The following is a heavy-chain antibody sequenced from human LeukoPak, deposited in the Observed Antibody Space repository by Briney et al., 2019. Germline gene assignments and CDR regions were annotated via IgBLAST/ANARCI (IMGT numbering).Heavy chain of an antibody. J-gene: IGHJ4*02. D-gene: IGHD2-15*01. CDR3: AKSRRYCSGGSCVFDY. Sequence: PGGSLRLSCAASGFTFSSYAMSWVRQAPGNGLEWVSAISGSGGSTYYADSVKGRFTISRDNSKNALYLQMNSLRAEDTAVYYCAKSRRYCSGGSCVFDYWGQGTLVTVSS. V-gene: IGHV3-23*01. CDR2: ISGSGGST. CDR1: GFTFSSYA.